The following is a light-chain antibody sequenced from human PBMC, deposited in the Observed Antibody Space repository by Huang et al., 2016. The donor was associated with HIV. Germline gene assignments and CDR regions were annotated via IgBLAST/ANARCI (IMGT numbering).Light chain of an antibody. CDR2: AAS. J-gene: IGKJ4*01. CDR3: QQFSSYPLT. V-gene: IGKV1-13*01. Sequence: AIQLTQSPSSLSIYVGDNVTIPCRASQGIPNSVACYQQRPGKAPKLLIYAASTLQNVVPSRFSGRGSGADFALSIANVPPEDSANYYCQQFSSYPLTFGGGTKVEIK. CDR1: QGIPNS.